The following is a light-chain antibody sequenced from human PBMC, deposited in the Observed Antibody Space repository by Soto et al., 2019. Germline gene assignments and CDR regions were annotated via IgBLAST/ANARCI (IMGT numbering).Light chain of an antibody. CDR3: QQYDNSPWT. CDR1: QSVFSW. V-gene: IGKV1-5*03. CDR2: KAS. J-gene: IGKJ1*01. Sequence: DIQMSQSPSTLSASVGDRVTVTCRASQSVFSWLAWYQQKPGKAPRLLIYKASNLESGVPSRFSGSGSGTEFTLTISSLQPDDFATYYCQQYDNSPWTFGQGTKVEIK.